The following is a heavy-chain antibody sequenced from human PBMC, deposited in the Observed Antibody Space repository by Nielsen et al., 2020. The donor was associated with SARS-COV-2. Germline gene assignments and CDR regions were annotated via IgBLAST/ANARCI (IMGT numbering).Heavy chain of an antibody. CDR2: VYNNGNT. CDR3: ARHIDLAAAVDY. CDR1: GGSISSSSYY. D-gene: IGHD6-13*01. J-gene: IGHJ4*02. Sequence: SETLSLTCTVSGGSISSSSYYWGWIRQSPGKGLEWIGCVYNNGNTYYNPSLKSRVTISVDTSKNQFSLKLSSVTAADTAVYYCARHIDLAAAVDYWGQGTLVTVSS. V-gene: IGHV4-39*01.